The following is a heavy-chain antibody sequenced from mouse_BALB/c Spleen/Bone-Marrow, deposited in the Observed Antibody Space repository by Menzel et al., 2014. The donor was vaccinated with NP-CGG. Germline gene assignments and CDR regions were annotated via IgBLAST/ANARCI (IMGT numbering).Heavy chain of an antibody. V-gene: IGHV5-17*02. CDR3: ARGNYGFSFYYAMDY. D-gene: IGHD1-1*01. J-gene: IGHJ4*01. CDR1: GFTFSSFG. CDR2: ISSGSSTI. Sequence: EVKLQESGGGLVQPGGSRKLSCAASGFTFSSFGMHWVRQAPEKGLEWVAYISSGSSTIYYADTVKGRFTISRDNPKNTLFLQMTSPRSEDTAMYYCARGNYGFSFYYAMDYWGQGTSVTVSS.